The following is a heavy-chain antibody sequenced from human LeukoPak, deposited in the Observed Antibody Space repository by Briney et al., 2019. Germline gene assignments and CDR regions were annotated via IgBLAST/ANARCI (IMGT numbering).Heavy chain of an antibody. CDR3: AKWAYYYDSSGYYYD. Sequence: GGSLRPSCAASGFTFSSYAMNWVRQAPGKVLKWVSGFRGSGVATFYADSVKGRFTISRDNSKNTLYPQMNSLRAEDTAVYYCAKWAYYYDSSGYYYDWGQGTLVTVSS. CDR2: FRGSGVAT. CDR1: GFTFSSYA. V-gene: IGHV3-23*01. D-gene: IGHD3-22*01. J-gene: IGHJ4*02.